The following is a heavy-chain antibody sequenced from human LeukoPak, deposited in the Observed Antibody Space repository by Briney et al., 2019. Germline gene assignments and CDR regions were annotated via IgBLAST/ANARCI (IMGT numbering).Heavy chain of an antibody. Sequence: ASVKVSCKASGGTFSSYAISWVRQAAGQGLEWRGWINPNGGDTNYAQKFPGRVTMTRDTSISTAYMELSSLRSDDTAVYYCARDRSLLSMVWFDYWGQGTLVTVSS. CDR2: INPNGGDT. D-gene: IGHD3-10*01. J-gene: IGHJ4*02. V-gene: IGHV1-2*02. CDR3: ARDRSLLSMVWFDY. CDR1: GGTFSSYA.